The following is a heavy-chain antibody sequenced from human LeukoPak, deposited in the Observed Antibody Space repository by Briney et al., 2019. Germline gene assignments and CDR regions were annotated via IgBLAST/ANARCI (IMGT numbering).Heavy chain of an antibody. CDR3: AKGSSGYFRDDAFDI. D-gene: IGHD3-22*01. J-gene: IGHJ3*02. V-gene: IGHV3-9*01. CDR1: GITVTSNH. Sequence: GGSLRLSCAASGITVTSNHMSWVRQAPGKGLEWVSGISWNSGSIGYADSVKGRFTISRDNAKNSLYLQMNSLRAEDTALYYCAKGSSGYFRDDAFDIWGQGTMVTVSS. CDR2: ISWNSGSI.